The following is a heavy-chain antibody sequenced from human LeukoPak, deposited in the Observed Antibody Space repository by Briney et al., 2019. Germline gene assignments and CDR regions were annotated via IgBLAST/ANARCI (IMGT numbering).Heavy chain of an antibody. Sequence: SETLSLTCTVSGGSISGYYYWGSIRQTAGKGLEWIGRIYARWHTIYNPSLGSRLTLSVDTSKHHFSPKLSSVTAAHSAVYLCGRDSQAYFDSFDIWGQGTMVTVSS. CDR2: IYARWHT. V-gene: IGHV4-61*02. J-gene: IGHJ3*02. CDR1: GGSISGYYY. CDR3: GRDSQAYFDSFDI. D-gene: IGHD2/OR15-2a*01.